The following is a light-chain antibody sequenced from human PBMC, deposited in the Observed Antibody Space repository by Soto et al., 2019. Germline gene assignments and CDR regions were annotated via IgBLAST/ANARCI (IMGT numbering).Light chain of an antibody. Sequence: DIQMTQSPSTLSASVGDRVTITCRASQSISSWLAWYQQKPGKAPRVLISGASSLQSGVPSRFSGSGSGTDFTFTISSLKPEDFATYYCQQYDNLPITFGQGTRLEIK. J-gene: IGKJ5*01. V-gene: IGKV1-5*01. CDR3: QQYDNLPIT. CDR2: GAS. CDR1: QSISSW.